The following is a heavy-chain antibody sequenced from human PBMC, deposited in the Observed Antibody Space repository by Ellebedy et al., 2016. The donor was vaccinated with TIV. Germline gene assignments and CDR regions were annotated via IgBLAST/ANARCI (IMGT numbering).Heavy chain of an antibody. Sequence: SETLSLTXAVSGGSISSSNWWSWVRQPPGKGLEWIGEIYHSGSTNYNPSLKSRVTISVDKSKNQFSLKLSSVTAADTAVYYCARITMIVVVTDDAFDIWGQGTMVTVSS. D-gene: IGHD3-22*01. J-gene: IGHJ3*02. V-gene: IGHV4-4*02. CDR2: IYHSGST. CDR3: ARITMIVVVTDDAFDI. CDR1: GGSISSSNW.